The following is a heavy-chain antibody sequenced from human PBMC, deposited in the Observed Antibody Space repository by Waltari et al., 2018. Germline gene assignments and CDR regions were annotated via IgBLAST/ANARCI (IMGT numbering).Heavy chain of an antibody. D-gene: IGHD1-20*01. Sequence: EVHLLESGGDLVQPGVSLRLSCAASGTPFSNYAINWVRLAPGTGLGWVSAISVSDGTYYADSVKGRFTISRDTSKNTVYLQMNGLRAEDTAVYYCATPFYNWDDPLHSWGQGTLVTVSS. CDR2: ISVSDGT. V-gene: IGHV3-23*01. J-gene: IGHJ4*02. CDR3: ATPFYNWDDPLHS. CDR1: GTPFSNYA.